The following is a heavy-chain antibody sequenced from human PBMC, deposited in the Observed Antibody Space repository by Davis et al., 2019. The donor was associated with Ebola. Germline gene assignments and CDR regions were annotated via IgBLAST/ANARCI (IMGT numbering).Heavy chain of an antibody. CDR3: ARERITMIVGWGWFDP. Sequence: MPSETLSLTYTVSGGSISSGDYYWSWIRQPPGKGLEWIGYIYYSGSTYYNPSLKSRVTISVDTSKNQFSLKLSSVTAADTAVYYCARERITMIVGWGWFDPWGQGTLVTVSS. CDR2: IYYSGST. CDR1: GGSISSGDYY. D-gene: IGHD3-22*01. V-gene: IGHV4-30-4*01. J-gene: IGHJ5*02.